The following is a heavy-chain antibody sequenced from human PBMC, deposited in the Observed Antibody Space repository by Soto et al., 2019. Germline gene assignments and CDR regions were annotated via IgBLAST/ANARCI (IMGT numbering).Heavy chain of an antibody. CDR2: ISSSGSTI. D-gene: IGHD3-3*01. V-gene: IGHV3-11*01. CDR3: ARETTSYYXWSGCPDRRYYYYGMDV. Sequence: GGALRLSCAASGFTFNYYYMSWVRQAPGKGLEGVSYISSSGSTIYYADSVKSRFTISRDNAKNSLYLQMNSTRAADTAVYYCARETTSYYXWSGCPDRRYYYYGMDVCGQGTTVSVSS. J-gene: IGHJ6*01. CDR1: GFTFNYYY.